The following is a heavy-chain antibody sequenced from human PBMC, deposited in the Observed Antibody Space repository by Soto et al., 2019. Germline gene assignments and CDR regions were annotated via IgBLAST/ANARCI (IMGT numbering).Heavy chain of an antibody. V-gene: IGHV3-30*03. CDR2: IPYDGSNK. CDR3: ARGEASSSVGHYYYGMDV. Sequence: GGSLRLSCAASGFTISNYGMNWVRQAPGKGLEWVAVIPYDGSNKYYADSVKGRFTISRDNSKDTLYLQMDSLRGEDTAVYHCARGEASSSVGHYYYGMDVWGQGTTVTVSS. D-gene: IGHD1-26*01. J-gene: IGHJ6*02. CDR1: GFTISNYG.